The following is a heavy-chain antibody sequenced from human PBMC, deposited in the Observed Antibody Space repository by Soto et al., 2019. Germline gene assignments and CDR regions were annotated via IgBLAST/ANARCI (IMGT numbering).Heavy chain of an antibody. CDR2: ISYDGNNK. V-gene: IGHV3-30-3*01. CDR3: ARGDPPTVVIVSYFDS. Sequence: QVQLVESGGGVVQPGRSLRLSCAASGFTFSSYPMHWVRQAPGKGLEWVAVISYDGNNKHFADSVKGRFSISRDDSKDTLYVEMNSLRTEDTAVYYCARGDPPTVVIVSYFDSWGQGTLVTVSS. J-gene: IGHJ4*02. CDR1: GFTFSSYP. D-gene: IGHD3-22*01.